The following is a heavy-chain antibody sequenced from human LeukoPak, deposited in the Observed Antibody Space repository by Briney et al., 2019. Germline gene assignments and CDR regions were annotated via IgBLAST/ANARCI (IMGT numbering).Heavy chain of an antibody. CDR3: ARTTMVRGVMTY. J-gene: IGHJ4*02. D-gene: IGHD3-10*01. Sequence: QPGGSLRLSCAASGFTFSSYEMNWVRQAPGKGLEWVSYISSSGSTIYYADSVKGRLTISRDNAKNSLYLQMNSLRAGDTAVYYCARTTMVRGVMTYWGQGTLVTVSS. V-gene: IGHV3-48*03. CDR2: ISSSGSTI. CDR1: GFTFSSYE.